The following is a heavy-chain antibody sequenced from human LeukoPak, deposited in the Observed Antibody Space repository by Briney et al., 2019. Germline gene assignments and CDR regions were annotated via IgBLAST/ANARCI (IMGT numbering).Heavy chain of an antibody. V-gene: IGHV1-2*02. Sequence: ASVKVSCKASGYTFTGYYMHWVRQAPGQGLEWMGWTNPNSGGTNYAQKFQGRVTMTRDTSISTAYMELSRLRSDDTAVYYCARDARYYYDSSGYPHFDYWGQGTLVTVSS. CDR2: TNPNSGGT. CDR3: ARDARYYYDSSGYPHFDY. D-gene: IGHD3-22*01. J-gene: IGHJ4*02. CDR1: GYTFTGYY.